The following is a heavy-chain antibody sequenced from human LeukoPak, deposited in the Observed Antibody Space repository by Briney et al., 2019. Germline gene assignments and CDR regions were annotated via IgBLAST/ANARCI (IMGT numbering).Heavy chain of an antibody. Sequence: GGSLRLSCAASGFTVSSNYMSWVRQAPGKGLEWVSVIYSGGTTYYADSVKGRFTISRDNSKNTLYLQMNSLRAEDTAVYYCARERHYYDSSATLDYWGQGTLVTVSS. CDR1: GFTVSSNY. J-gene: IGHJ4*02. D-gene: IGHD3-22*01. V-gene: IGHV3-66*01. CDR3: ARERHYYDSSATLDY. CDR2: IYSGGTT.